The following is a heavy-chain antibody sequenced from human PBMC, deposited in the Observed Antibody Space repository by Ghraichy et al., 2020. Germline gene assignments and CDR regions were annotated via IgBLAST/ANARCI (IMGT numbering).Heavy chain of an antibody. CDR3: ARGLGYCSTASCYNWFDP. J-gene: IGHJ5*02. CDR2: MNPSTGHT. CDR1: GYTFTSYD. V-gene: IGHV1-8*01. D-gene: IGHD2-2*01. Sequence: ASVKVSCTASGYTFTSYDIHWVRQATGQGLEWMGWMNPSTGHTGYAQIFQGRVTMTRSTSISTAYMELSSLRSEDTAIYYCARGLGYCSTASCYNWFDPWGPRTLVTVSS.